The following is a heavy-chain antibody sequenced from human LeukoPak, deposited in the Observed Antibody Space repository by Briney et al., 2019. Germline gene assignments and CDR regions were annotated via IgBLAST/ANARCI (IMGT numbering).Heavy chain of an antibody. V-gene: IGHV1-18*01. CDR3: VRGGGAAADYSYYYMDV. CDR2: ISAYNGNT. Sequence: ASVTVSCKASGYTFTSYGITWVRQAPGQGLEWMGWISAYNGNTNYAQKLQGRVTMTTDTSTSTAYMELRSLRSDDTAVYYCVRGGGAAADYSYYYMDVWGKGTTVTVSS. J-gene: IGHJ6*03. CDR1: GYTFTSYG. D-gene: IGHD6-13*01.